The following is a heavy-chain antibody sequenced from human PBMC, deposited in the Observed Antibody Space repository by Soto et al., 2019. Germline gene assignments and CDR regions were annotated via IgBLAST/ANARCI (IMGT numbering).Heavy chain of an antibody. V-gene: IGHV1-18*01. Sequence: GASVKVSCKASGYTFTSYGISWVRQAPGQGLEWMGWISAYNGNTNYAQKLQGRVTMTTDTSTSTAYMELRSLRSDDTAVYYCARSEITMIVVVPGPDYWGQGTLVTVSS. J-gene: IGHJ4*02. CDR1: GYTFTSYG. CDR3: ARSEITMIVVVPGPDY. CDR2: ISAYNGNT. D-gene: IGHD3-22*01.